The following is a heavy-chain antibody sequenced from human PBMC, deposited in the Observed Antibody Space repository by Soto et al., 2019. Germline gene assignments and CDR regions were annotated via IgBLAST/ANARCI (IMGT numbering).Heavy chain of an antibody. Sequence: SGNLYLKCNCSGGSINSYWWSSLRQPAGKGLEWIGRVYSSGTTDYNPSLNSRATMSVETSKNQFSLKLSSVTAADTAVYYCARDIASYAYGEGYWGQGIQVTVSS. CDR3: ARDIASYAYGEGY. J-gene: IGHJ4*02. CDR2: VYSSGTT. V-gene: IGHV4-4*07. CDR1: GGSINSYW. D-gene: IGHD2-21*01.